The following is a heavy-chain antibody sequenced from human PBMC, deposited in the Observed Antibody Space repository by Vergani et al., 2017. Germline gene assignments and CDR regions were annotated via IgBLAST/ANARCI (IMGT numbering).Heavy chain of an antibody. Sequence: QVQLVQSGAEVKTPGSSVKVSCMASGGTFSSYAISWVRQAPGQGLEWMGWIIAIFVIAHYAQKFQGRVTITADKSTSTAYMELSSLRSEDTAVYYCARVCIAAARWGYYYYSIDVWGQGTTVTVSS. CDR1: GGTFSSYA. V-gene: IGHV1-69*17. D-gene: IGHD6-13*01. CDR2: IIAIFVIA. CDR3: ARVCIAAARWGYYYYSIDV. J-gene: IGHJ6*02.